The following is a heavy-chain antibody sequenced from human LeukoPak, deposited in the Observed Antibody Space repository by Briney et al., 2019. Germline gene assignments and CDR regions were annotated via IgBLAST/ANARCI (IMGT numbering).Heavy chain of an antibody. V-gene: IGHV4-34*01. CDR2: INHSGST. Sequence: SETLSLTCAVYGGSFSGYYWSWIRQPPGKGLEWIGEINHSGSTNYNPSLKSRVTISVDTSKNQFSLKLSSVTAADTAVFYCARAPVYYDESRGHLKISNWYLDLWGRGTLVTVSS. D-gene: IGHD3-22*01. CDR3: ARAPVYYDESRGHLKISNWYLDL. J-gene: IGHJ2*01. CDR1: GGSFSGYY.